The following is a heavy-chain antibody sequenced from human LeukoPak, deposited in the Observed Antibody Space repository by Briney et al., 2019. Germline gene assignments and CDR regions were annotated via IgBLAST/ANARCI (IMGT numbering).Heavy chain of an antibody. D-gene: IGHD3-10*02. CDR3: AELGITMIGGV. J-gene: IGHJ6*04. V-gene: IGHV3-48*03. CDR1: GFTFSSYE. Sequence: PGGALRLSCAASGFTFSSYEMNWVRQAPGKGLEWVSYISSSGSTIYYADSVKGRFTISRDNARNSLYLQMNSLRAEDTAVYYCAELGITMIGGVWGKGTTVTISS. CDR2: ISSSGSTI.